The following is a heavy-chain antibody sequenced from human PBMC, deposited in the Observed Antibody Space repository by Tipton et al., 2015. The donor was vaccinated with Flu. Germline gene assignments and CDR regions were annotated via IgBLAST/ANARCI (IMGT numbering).Heavy chain of an antibody. CDR1: GGSISSSSYY. V-gene: IGHV4-39*01. CDR3: ARPHVGGGNWFDP. J-gene: IGHJ5*02. Sequence: TLSLTCTVSGGSISSSSYYWGWIRQPPGKGLEWIGSIYYSGSTYYNPSLKSRVTISVDTSKNQFSLKLSSVTAADTAVYYCARPHVGGGNWFDPWGQGTLVTVSS. CDR2: IYYSGST. D-gene: IGHD3-16*01.